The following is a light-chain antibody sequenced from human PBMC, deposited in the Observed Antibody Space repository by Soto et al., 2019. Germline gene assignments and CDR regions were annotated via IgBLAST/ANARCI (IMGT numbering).Light chain of an antibody. Sequence: QSVLTQPAFVSGSPGQSITISCTGTSSDIGSYNYVSWYQQHPGKAPQLMIYDVSYRPSGVSNRFAGSKSGNTASLTISGLQAEDEADYYCSSYTITSTRVFGGGTKLTFL. CDR1: SSDIGSYNY. CDR2: DVS. J-gene: IGLJ3*02. V-gene: IGLV2-14*01. CDR3: SSYTITSTRV.